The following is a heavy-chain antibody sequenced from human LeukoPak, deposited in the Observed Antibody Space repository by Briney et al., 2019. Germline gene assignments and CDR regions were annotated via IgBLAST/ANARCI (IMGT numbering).Heavy chain of an antibody. Sequence: SETLSLTCTVSGGSISSYYWSWIRQPPGKGLEWIGYIYYSGSTNYNPFLKSRVTISVDTSKNQFSLKLSSVTAADTAVYYCARDGMTNPWYFDLWGRGTLVTVSS. CDR3: ARDGMTNPWYFDL. CDR2: IYYSGST. J-gene: IGHJ2*01. V-gene: IGHV4-59*01. D-gene: IGHD4-11*01. CDR1: GGSISSYY.